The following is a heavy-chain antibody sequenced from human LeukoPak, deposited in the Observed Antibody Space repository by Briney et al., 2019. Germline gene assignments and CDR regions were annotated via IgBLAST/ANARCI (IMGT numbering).Heavy chain of an antibody. V-gene: IGHV1-69*04. CDR1: GGTFSSYA. Sequence: SVKVSCKASGGTFSSYAISWVRQAPGRGLEWMGRIIPILGIANYAQKFQGRVTITADKSTSTAYMELSSLRSEDTAVYYCARGSGSHKYYFDYWDQGTLVTVSS. CDR2: IIPILGIA. J-gene: IGHJ4*02. CDR3: ARGSGSHKYYFDY. D-gene: IGHD1-26*01.